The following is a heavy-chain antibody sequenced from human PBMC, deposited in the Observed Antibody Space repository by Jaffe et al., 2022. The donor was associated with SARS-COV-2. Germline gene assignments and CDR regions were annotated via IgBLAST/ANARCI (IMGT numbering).Heavy chain of an antibody. D-gene: IGHD2-2*01. J-gene: IGHJ4*02. V-gene: IGHV1-24*01. Sequence: QVQLVQSGAEVKKPGASVKVSCKVSGYTLTELSMHWVRQAPGKGLEWMGGFDPEDGETIYAQKFQGRVTMTEDTSTDTAYMELSSLRSEDTAVYYCATVLGYCSSTSCPYDYWGQGTLVTVSS. CDR1: GYTLTELS. CDR3: ATVLGYCSSTSCPYDY. CDR2: FDPEDGET.